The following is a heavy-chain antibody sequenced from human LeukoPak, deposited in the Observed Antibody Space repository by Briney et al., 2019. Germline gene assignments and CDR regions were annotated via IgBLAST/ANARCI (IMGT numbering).Heavy chain of an antibody. D-gene: IGHD3-10*01. Sequence: GRSLRLSCAASGFSFSSYAMYWVRQAPGKGLEWVALISYDGSNTYYTDSVKGRFTISRDDSKNTLYLQMNSLRAEDTAVYYCAKAQGPSYYYGSGSYYSYYGMDVWGQGTTVTVSS. CDR2: ISYDGSNT. CDR3: AKAQGPSYYYGSGSYYSYYGMDV. J-gene: IGHJ6*02. V-gene: IGHV3-30*18. CDR1: GFSFSSYA.